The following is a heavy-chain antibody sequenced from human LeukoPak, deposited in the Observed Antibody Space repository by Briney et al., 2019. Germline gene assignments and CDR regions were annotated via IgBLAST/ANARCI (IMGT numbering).Heavy chain of an antibody. CDR3: AKTDGSGSYYPFDY. V-gene: IGHV3-23*01. CDR2: ISGSGGST. J-gene: IGHJ4*02. Sequence: PGGSLRLSCAASGFTFSSYGMSWVRQAPGKGLEWVSAISGSGGSTYYADSVKGRFTISRDNSKNTLYPQMNSLRAEDTAVYYCAKTDGSGSYYPFDYWGQGTLVTVSS. D-gene: IGHD3-10*01. CDR1: GFTFSSYG.